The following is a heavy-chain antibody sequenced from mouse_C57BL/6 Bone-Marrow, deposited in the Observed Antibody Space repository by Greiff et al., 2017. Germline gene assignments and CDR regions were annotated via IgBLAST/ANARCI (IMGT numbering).Heavy chain of an antibody. Sequence: VQLQQSGPVLVKPGASVKMSCKASGYTFTDYYMNWVKQSHGKSLEWIGVINPYNGGTSYNQKFKGKATLTVDKSSSTAYMELNSLTSEDSAVYDCARETHGLRRRDYFDYWGQGTTLTVSS. CDR2: INPYNGGT. J-gene: IGHJ2*01. CDR1: GYTFTDYY. D-gene: IGHD2-12*01. CDR3: ARETHGLRRRDYFDY. V-gene: IGHV1-19*01.